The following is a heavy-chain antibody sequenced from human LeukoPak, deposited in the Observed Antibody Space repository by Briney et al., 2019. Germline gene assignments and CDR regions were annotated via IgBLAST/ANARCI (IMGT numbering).Heavy chain of an antibody. CDR1: GYTFTSYG. V-gene: IGHV1-2*02. CDR2: INPNSGVT. D-gene: IGHD6-19*01. CDR3: ARGQQWLEAFDY. Sequence: ASVKVSCKASGYTFTSYGISWVRQAPGQGLEWMGWINPNSGVTHYPQKFQGRVTMTRDTSIRTAYMEVSSLRSDDTAVYYCARGQQWLEAFDYWGLGTLVTVSS. J-gene: IGHJ4*02.